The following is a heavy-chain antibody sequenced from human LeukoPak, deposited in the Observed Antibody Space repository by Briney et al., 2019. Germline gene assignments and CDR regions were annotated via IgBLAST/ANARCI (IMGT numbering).Heavy chain of an antibody. V-gene: IGHV3-48*01. CDR3: AVVYYYYYMDV. J-gene: IGHJ6*03. CDR1: GFTFSSYS. CDR2: ISSSSSTI. Sequence: PGGSLRLSCAASGFTFSSYSMNWVRQAPGKGLEWVSYISSSSSTIYYADSVKGRFTISRDNAKNSLYLQMNSLRAEDTAVYHCAVVYYYYYMDVWGKGTTVTLSS.